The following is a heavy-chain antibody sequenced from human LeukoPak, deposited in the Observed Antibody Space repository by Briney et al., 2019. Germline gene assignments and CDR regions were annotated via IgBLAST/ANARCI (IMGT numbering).Heavy chain of an antibody. CDR1: GFTFSSFA. CDR2: ISGSGGST. J-gene: IGHJ4*02. CDR3: AKVPPRDDSSGYYDY. Sequence: PGGSLRLSCAASGFTFSSFAMSWVRQAPGKGLEWVSGISGSGGSTYYAGSVKGRFTIPRDNSKNTLFLQMNSLRAEDTAVYYCAKVPPRDDSSGYYDYWGQGTLVTVSS. D-gene: IGHD3-22*01. V-gene: IGHV3-23*01.